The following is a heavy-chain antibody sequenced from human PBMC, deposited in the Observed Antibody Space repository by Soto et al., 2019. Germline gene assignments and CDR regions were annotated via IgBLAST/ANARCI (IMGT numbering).Heavy chain of an antibody. J-gene: IGHJ5*02. CDR1: GGSISISSYY. CDR2: IYYRGST. V-gene: IGHV4-39*01. D-gene: IGHD6-13*01. CDR3: ARRNSWYWFDP. Sequence: SEPRSLTCTVSGGSISISSYYWGWIRQPPGKGLEWIGSIYYRGSTYYNPSLKSRVTISVDTSKNQFSLKLSSVTAADTAVYYCARRNSWYWFDPWGQGTLVTVSS.